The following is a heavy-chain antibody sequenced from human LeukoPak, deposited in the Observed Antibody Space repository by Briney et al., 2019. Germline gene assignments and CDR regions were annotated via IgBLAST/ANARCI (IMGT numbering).Heavy chain of an antibody. V-gene: IGHV3-7*01. CDR3: ARVAGSWELIL. CDR1: GFTFANYW. D-gene: IGHD2-15*01. Sequence: PGGSLRLPCAASGFTFANYWMSWVGQAPGKGLEWVANIRQDGSEKFYVDSVKGRFTISRDNDKSSLYLQMNSLRGEDTAVYFCARVAGSWELILWGQGTLVTVS. CDR2: IRQDGSEK. J-gene: IGHJ4*02.